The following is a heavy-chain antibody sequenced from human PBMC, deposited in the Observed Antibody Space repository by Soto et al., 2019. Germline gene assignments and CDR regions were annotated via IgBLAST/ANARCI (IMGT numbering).Heavy chain of an antibody. Sequence: ESLKISFKGSGYSLTSYWISWVRQIPGKGLEWMGRIDPSDSYTNYSPSFQGHVTISADKSISTAYLQWSSLKASDTAMYYCARRDFWSGYYTNGMDVWGQGTTVTVSS. CDR3: ARRDFWSGYYTNGMDV. CDR2: IDPSDSYT. V-gene: IGHV5-10-1*01. J-gene: IGHJ6*02. D-gene: IGHD3-3*01. CDR1: GYSLTSYW.